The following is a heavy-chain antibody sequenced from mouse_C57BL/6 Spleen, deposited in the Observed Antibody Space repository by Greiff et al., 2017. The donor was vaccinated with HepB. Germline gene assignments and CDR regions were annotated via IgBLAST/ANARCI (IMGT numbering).Heavy chain of an antibody. J-gene: IGHJ2*01. CDR1: GFTFSSYG. CDR3: ARGGSGYAY. V-gene: IGHV5-6*02. Sequence: DVMLVESGGDLVKPGGSLKLSCAASGFTFSSYGMSWVRQTPDKRLEWVATISSGGSYTYYPDSVTGRFTISRDNAKNTLYLQMSSLKSEDTAMYYCARGGSGYAYWGQGTTLTVSS. D-gene: IGHD3-2*02. CDR2: ISSGGSYT.